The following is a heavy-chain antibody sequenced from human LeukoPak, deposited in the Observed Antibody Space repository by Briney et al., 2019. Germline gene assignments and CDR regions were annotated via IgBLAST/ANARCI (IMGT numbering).Heavy chain of an antibody. CDR1: GGSISSYY. CDR2: IYSSGNT. Sequence: SETLSLTCTVSGGSISSYYWSWIRQPPGKGLEWIGLIYSSGNTNYNPSLESRVTISVDTSKNQFSLKLRFVTAADTAVYYCARHYYHSSGSYSFDYWGRGTLVTVSS. CDR3: ARHYYHSSGSYSFDY. V-gene: IGHV4-59*01. D-gene: IGHD3-22*01. J-gene: IGHJ4*02.